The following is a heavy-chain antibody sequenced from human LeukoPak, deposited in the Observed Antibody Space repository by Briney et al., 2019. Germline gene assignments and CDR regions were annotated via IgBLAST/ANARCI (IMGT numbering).Heavy chain of an antibody. V-gene: IGHV1-69*05. Sequence: ASVKVSCKASGGTFSSYAISWVRQAPGQGLEWMGGIIPIFGTANYAQKFQGRVTITTDESTSTAYMELSSLRSEDTAVYYCARGGMGGSGSYRFDYWGQGTLVTVS. CDR2: IIPIFGTA. CDR1: GGTFSSYA. D-gene: IGHD3-10*01. CDR3: ARGGMGGSGSYRFDY. J-gene: IGHJ4*02.